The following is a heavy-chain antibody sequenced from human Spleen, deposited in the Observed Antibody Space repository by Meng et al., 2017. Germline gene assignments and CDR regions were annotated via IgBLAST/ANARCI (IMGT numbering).Heavy chain of an antibody. Sequence: QVQLPQWGAGLLKPSETLSLTCAVYGGSFSDYYWSWIRQPPGKGLEWIGEINHSGSTNYNPSLESRATISVDTSQNNFSLKLSSVTAADSAVYYCARGPTTMAHDFDYWGQGTLVTVSS. V-gene: IGHV4-34*01. D-gene: IGHD4-11*01. CDR3: ARGPTTMAHDFDY. CDR2: INHSGST. J-gene: IGHJ4*02. CDR1: GGSFSDYY.